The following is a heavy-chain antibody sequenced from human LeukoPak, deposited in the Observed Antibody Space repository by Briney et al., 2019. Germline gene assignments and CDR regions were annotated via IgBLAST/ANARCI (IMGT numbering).Heavy chain of an antibody. CDR1: GGSISSSSYY. J-gene: IGHJ5*02. V-gene: IGHV4-39*01. CDR2: IYYSGST. CDR3: ARPNCSSTSCYTVWFDP. Sequence: SETLSLTCTVSGGSISSSSYYWGWIRQPPGKGLEWIGSIYYSGSTYYNPSLKSRVTISVDTSKNQFSLKLSSVTAADTAVYYCARPNCSSTSCYTVWFDPWGQGTLVTVSS. D-gene: IGHD2-2*02.